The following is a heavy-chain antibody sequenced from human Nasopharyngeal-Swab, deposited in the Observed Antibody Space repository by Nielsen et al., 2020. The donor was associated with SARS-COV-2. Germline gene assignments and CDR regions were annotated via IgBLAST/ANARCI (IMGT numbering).Heavy chain of an antibody. CDR3: ARQLCTASDCYEAC. CDR2: ISTKTGNP. V-gene: IGHV7-4-1*02. D-gene: IGHD2-21*02. Sequence: WVRQAPGQGLEWMGGISTKTGNPTLAQGFTGRFVFSLDISVSTAYLQINNLKPEDTAVYYCARQLCTASDCYEACWGQGTLVTVSS. J-gene: IGHJ4*02.